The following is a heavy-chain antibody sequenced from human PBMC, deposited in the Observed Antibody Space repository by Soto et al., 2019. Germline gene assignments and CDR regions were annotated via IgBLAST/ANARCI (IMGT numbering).Heavy chain of an antibody. D-gene: IGHD3-10*01. CDR2: IYYTGDT. CDR3: ARHSIMVRGVKTTSFDY. V-gene: IGHV4-59*08. CDR1: GASISSEY. J-gene: IGHJ4*02. Sequence: SETQSLTCTVSGASISSEYRSWIRQSPGRGRELIAYIYYTGDTDYNPSRQSRVTISIDTSKNQFSLRLRSVTAADTAVYYCARHSIMVRGVKTTSFDYWGQGTQVTVPQ.